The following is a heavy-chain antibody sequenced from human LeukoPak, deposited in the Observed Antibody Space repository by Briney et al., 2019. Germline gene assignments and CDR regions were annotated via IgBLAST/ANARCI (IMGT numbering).Heavy chain of an antibody. D-gene: IGHD3-10*01. CDR2: IIPIFGTA. J-gene: IGHJ4*02. V-gene: IGHV1-69*13. CDR1: GGTFSSDA. CDR3: ARDSFGTFDY. Sequence: GASVKVSCKASGGTFSSDAISWVRQAPGQGLEWMGGIIPIFGTANYAQEFQGRVTITADESTSTAYMELSSLRSEDTAVYYCARDSFGTFDYWGQGTLVTVSS.